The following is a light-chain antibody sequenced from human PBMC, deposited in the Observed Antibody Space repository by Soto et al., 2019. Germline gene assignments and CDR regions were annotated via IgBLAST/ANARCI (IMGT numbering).Light chain of an antibody. J-gene: IGKJ1*01. V-gene: IGKV3-20*01. Sequence: EVVLTQSPNTLSLSPGESATLSCRASQAVSSTYLVWYQQKPGLAPRLLIYGASSRAPGISDRFSGSGSGTDFPLTISRLEPEDFAVYYCHQCGNSWWTFGEGTKGDIK. CDR2: GAS. CDR1: QAVSSTY. CDR3: HQCGNSWWT.